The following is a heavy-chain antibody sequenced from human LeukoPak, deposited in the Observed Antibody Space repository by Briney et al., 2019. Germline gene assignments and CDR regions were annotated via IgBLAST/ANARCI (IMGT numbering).Heavy chain of an antibody. Sequence: GESLKISCKCSGYRFTSYWIGWVRQMPGEGLEWMGFIYPGDSDTRYSPSFQGQVTISADKSMSTAYLQWSSLKASDTALYYCARRRGRYSGDAFDIWGQGTMVTVSS. V-gene: IGHV5-51*01. CDR2: IYPGDSDT. D-gene: IGHD1-26*01. J-gene: IGHJ3*02. CDR3: ARRRGRYSGDAFDI. CDR1: GYRFTSYW.